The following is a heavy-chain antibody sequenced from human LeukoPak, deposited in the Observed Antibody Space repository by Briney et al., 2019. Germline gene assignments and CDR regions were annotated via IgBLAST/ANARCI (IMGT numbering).Heavy chain of an antibody. CDR3: ARGFTRGSGGGWYPKYFQH. D-gene: IGHD2-15*01. Sequence: PSETLSLTCAVYGGSFSGYYWSWIRQPPGKGLEWIGEINHSGSTNYNPSLKSRVTISVDTSKNQFSLKLSSVTAADTAVYYCARGFTRGSGGGWYPKYFQHWGQGTLVTVSS. V-gene: IGHV4-34*01. CDR2: INHSGST. J-gene: IGHJ1*01. CDR1: GGSFSGYY.